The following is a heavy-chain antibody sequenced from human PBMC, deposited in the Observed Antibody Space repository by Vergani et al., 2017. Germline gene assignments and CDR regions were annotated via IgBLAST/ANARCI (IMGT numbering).Heavy chain of an antibody. D-gene: IGHD1-26*01. J-gene: IGHJ3*02. V-gene: IGHV3-21*04. CDR1: GFTFSSYS. CDR3: AREGWELLRAFDI. CDR2: ISSSSSYI. Sequence: EVQLVESGGGLVKPGGSLRLSCAASGFTFSSYSMNWVRQAPGKGLEWVSSISSSSSYIYYADSVKGRFTISRDNAKNSLYLQMNGLRAEDTAVYYCAREGWELLRAFDIWGQGTMGTVSS.